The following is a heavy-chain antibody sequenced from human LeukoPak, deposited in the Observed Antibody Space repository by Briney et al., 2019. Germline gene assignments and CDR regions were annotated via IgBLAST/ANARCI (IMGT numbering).Heavy chain of an antibody. D-gene: IGHD3-10*01. CDR1: GFPFSTYT. J-gene: IGHJ6*03. CDR3: ARDGLWFRELWYYYMDV. V-gene: IGHV3-48*02. Sequence: VPLGGSLRLSCAASGFPFSTYTRNWVRQAPGKGREGVSNISGSSSTIYYADSVKGRFTISRDNAKNSLYLQMSSLRDEDTAVYYCARDGLWFRELWYYYMDVWGKGTTVTVSS. CDR2: ISGSSSTI.